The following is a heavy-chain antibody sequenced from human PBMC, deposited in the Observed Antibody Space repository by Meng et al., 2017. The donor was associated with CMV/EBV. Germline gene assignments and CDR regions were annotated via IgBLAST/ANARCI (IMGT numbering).Heavy chain of an antibody. D-gene: IGHD6-6*01. Sequence: GESLKISCAASGFTFSNYDMHWVRQATGKGLEWVSSIGTAGDTYYPGSMKGRFSISRENAKNSLYLQINSLRAGDTAVYYCARGASSTDAFDFWGPGTVVTVSS. CDR3: ARGASSTDAFDF. CDR1: GFTFSNYD. V-gene: IGHV3-13*01. CDR2: IGTAGDT. J-gene: IGHJ3*01.